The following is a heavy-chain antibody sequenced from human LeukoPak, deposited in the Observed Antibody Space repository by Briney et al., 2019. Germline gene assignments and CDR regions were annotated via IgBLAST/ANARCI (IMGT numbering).Heavy chain of an antibody. J-gene: IGHJ4*02. CDR1: DASIDSYY. Sequence: SETLSLTCTVSDASIDSYYWNWIRQPPGKGLEWIGHIYYTGSANYNPSLESRVTISLDTSKNQFSLRLNSVTPADTAVYYCASSSWYRSDGGNFMEFWGQGILVTVSS. V-gene: IGHV4-59*01. D-gene: IGHD6-19*01. CDR2: IYYTGSA. CDR3: ASSSWYRSDGGNFMEF.